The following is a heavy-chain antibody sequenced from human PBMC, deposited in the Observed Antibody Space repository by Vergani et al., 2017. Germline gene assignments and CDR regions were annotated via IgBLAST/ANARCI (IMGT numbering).Heavy chain of an antibody. CDR2: ISGYDGKT. CDR1: GYSFNSYG. Sequence: QVQLVQSGAEMKKPGASVNVSCKTSGYSFNSYGINWVRQAPGQGLEWLGWISGYDGKTKYVEKLQGRITVTIDTSTNSAYMELSSLRSEDTAVYYCARGSGIAAAGTGYWGQGTLVTVSS. D-gene: IGHD6-13*01. J-gene: IGHJ4*02. V-gene: IGHV1-18*01. CDR3: ARGSGIAAAGTGY.